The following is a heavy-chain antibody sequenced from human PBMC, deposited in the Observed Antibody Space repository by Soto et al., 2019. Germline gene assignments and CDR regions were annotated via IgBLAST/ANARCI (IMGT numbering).Heavy chain of an antibody. CDR2: FIPVYRTL. CDR1: GGSFGNSA. CDR3: ATGVIWIGYFTVDS. J-gene: IGHJ4*02. Sequence: QVLLVQSGAEVKKPGSSVKISCKASGGSFGNSAINWVRQTPGQGLEWLGGFIPVYRTLNYAQKFQGRVTITADESMGTAYMTLSSLESNDTAVYYCATGVIWIGYFTVDSWGQGTRVTVSS. V-gene: IGHV1-69*01. D-gene: IGHD3-3*01.